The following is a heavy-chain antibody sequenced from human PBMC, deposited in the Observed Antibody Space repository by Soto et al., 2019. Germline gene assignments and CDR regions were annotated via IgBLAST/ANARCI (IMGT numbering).Heavy chain of an antibody. CDR3: ARHGTRTFDI. CDR2: MSYNGNT. D-gene: IGHD1-26*01. J-gene: IGHJ3*02. Sequence: QVQLQESGPGLVKPSETLSLTCTVSGVSVSSHYWSWTRQSPGKGLEWIAYMSYNGNTDYNPSLKSRVTISVDTSKDQFSLKLSSVTAADTAIYYCARHGTRTFDIWGQGTMVTVSS. CDR1: GVSVSSHY. V-gene: IGHV4-59*08.